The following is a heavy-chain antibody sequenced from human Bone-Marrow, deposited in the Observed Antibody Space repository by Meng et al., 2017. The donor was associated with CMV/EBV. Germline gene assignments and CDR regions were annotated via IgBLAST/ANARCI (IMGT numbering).Heavy chain of an antibody. CDR3: ARDLSGSYYPYYFDY. Sequence: SVKVSCKASGGTFSSYAISWVRQAPGQGLEWMGGIIPILGIANYAQKFQGRVTITADKSTSTAYMELRSLRSDDTAVYYCARDLSGSYYPYYFDYWGQGTLVTVSS. CDR1: GGTFSSYA. J-gene: IGHJ4*02. D-gene: IGHD1-26*01. V-gene: IGHV1-69*10. CDR2: IIPILGIA.